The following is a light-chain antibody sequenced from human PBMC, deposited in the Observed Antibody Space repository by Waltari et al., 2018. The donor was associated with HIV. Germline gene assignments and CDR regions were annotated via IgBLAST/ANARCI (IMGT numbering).Light chain of an antibody. V-gene: IGKV1-27*01. J-gene: IGKJ1*01. CDR3: QKYNSAPPA. CDR2: AAS. CDR1: QGINTY. Sequence: DIQMTKSPSSLSASVGDRVTIPCRASQGINTYLAWYQQKPGKVPKLLIYAASTLQSGVPSRFSGSGSGTDFTLTISSLQPEDVATYYCQKYNSAPPAFGQGTKVEIK.